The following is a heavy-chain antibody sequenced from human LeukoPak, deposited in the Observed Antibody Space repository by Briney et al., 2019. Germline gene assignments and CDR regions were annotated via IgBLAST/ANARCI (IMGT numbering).Heavy chain of an antibody. J-gene: IGHJ4*02. Sequence: PSETLSLTCAVYGGSFSGYYWSWIRQPPGKGLEWIGEINHSGSTNYNPSLKSRVTISVDTSKNQFSLKLSSVTAADTAVYYCARGGPKYDSSGYLDYWGQGTLVTVSS. CDR1: GGSFSGYY. CDR2: INHSGST. V-gene: IGHV4-34*01. CDR3: ARGGPKYDSSGYLDY. D-gene: IGHD3-22*01.